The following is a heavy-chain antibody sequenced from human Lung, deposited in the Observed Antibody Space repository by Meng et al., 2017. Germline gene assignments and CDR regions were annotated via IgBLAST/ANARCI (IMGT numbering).Heavy chain of an antibody. D-gene: IGHD6-19*01. CDR3: ARSPYSSGWPNFDS. Sequence: QVHRVQSGAEVREPGGSVKVSCKASGYPFTNDGISWVRQAPGQGLEWMGWISVYNVNTNYAQKFQGRVTMTTDTSTSTTYMELRSLRSDDTGVYYCARSPYSSGWPNFDSWGQGTLVTVSS. CDR1: GYPFTNDG. CDR2: ISVYNVNT. J-gene: IGHJ4*02. V-gene: IGHV1-18*01.